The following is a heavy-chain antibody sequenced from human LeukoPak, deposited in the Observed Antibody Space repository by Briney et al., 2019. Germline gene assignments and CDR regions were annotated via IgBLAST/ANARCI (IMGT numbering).Heavy chain of an antibody. V-gene: IGHV3-53*01. D-gene: IGHD7-27*01. CDR3: ARDSLGMGWFDP. Sequence: AGGSLRLSCAASGFTVSSNYMSWVRQAPGKGLEWVSLIYSGGSTYYADSVKGLFTISRDNSKNTLYLQMNSLRAEDTAVYYCARDSLGMGWFDPWGQGTLVTVSS. CDR2: IYSGGST. J-gene: IGHJ5*02. CDR1: GFTVSSNY.